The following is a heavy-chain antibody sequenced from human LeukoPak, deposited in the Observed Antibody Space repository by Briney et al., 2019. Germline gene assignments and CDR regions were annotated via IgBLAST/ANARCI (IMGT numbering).Heavy chain of an antibody. D-gene: IGHD4-17*01. CDR1: GGSISRYY. V-gene: IGHV4-59*01. CDR3: ARERDYGDQFFDY. CDR2: IQYSGST. Sequence: PSETLSLTCTVSGGSISRYYWSCIRQPPGKGLVWIGYIQYSGSTNYKPSLKSRVTMSVDTSKNQFSLRLSSVTAADTAVYYCARERDYGDQFFDYWGQGTLVTVSS. J-gene: IGHJ4*02.